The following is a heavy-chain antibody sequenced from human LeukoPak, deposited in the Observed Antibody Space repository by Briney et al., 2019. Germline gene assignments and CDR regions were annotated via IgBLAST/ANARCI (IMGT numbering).Heavy chain of an antibody. V-gene: IGHV3-66*02. D-gene: IGHD1-26*01. Sequence: GGSLRLSCAASGFTVSSNYMSWVRQAPGKGLEWVSVIYSGGSTYYADSVKGRFTISRDNSKNTLYLQMNSLRAEDTAVYYCARDEAVGAPFDYWGQGTLVTVSS. J-gene: IGHJ4*02. CDR1: GFTVSSNY. CDR3: ARDEAVGAPFDY. CDR2: IYSGGST.